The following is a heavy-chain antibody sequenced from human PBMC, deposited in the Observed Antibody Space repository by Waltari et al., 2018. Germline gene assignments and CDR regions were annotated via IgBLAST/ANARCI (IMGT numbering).Heavy chain of an antibody. CDR1: GFTFSSYE. J-gene: IGHJ3*02. CDR3: ARDGAGYNHDAFDI. D-gene: IGHD5-12*01. V-gene: IGHV3-48*03. Sequence: EVQLVESGGGLVQPGGSLRLSCAASGFTFSSYEMTWAGTAPGKGLEWVSYISSSGSTIYYADSVKGRFTISRDNAKNSLYLQMNSLRAEDTAVYYCARDGAGYNHDAFDIWGQGTMVTVSS. CDR2: ISSSGSTI.